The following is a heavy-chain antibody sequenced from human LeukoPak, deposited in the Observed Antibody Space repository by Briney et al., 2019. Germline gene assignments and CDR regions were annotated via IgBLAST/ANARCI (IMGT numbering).Heavy chain of an antibody. CDR2: IYSGGST. CDR1: GFTVSSNY. V-gene: IGHV3-53*01. J-gene: IGHJ4*02. D-gene: IGHD2-15*01. Sequence: GRSLRLSCAASGFTVSSNYMSWVRQAPGKGLEWVSVIYSGGSTYYADSVKGRFTISRDNSKNTLYLQMNSLRAEDTAVYYCARDLCSGGSCFDYWGQGTLVTVSS. CDR3: ARDLCSGGSCFDY.